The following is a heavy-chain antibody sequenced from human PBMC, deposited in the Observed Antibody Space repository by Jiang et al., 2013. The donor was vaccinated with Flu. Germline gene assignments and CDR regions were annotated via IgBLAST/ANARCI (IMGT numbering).Heavy chain of an antibody. J-gene: IGHJ4*02. D-gene: IGHD5-24*01. CDR3: ARGLVGYNPTPDY. V-gene: IGHV4-34*01. Sequence: ETLSLTCAVYGGSFSGYYWSWIRQPPGKGLEWIGEINHSGSTNYNPSLKSRVTISVDTSKNQFSLKLSSVTAADTAVYYCARGLVGYNPTPDYWGQGTLVTVSS. CDR2: INHSGST. CDR1: GGSFSGYY.